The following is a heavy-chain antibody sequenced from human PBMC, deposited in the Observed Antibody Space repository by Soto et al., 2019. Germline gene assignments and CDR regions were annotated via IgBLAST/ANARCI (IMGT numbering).Heavy chain of an antibody. CDR2: LSYDGDNE. CDR1: GFTFSNYA. V-gene: IGHV3-30*18. CDR3: AKDGGPVYCNSPGCSAKHFDY. J-gene: IGHJ4*02. D-gene: IGHD2-2*01. Sequence: QVQLVESGGGEVQPGRSLRLSCAAYGFTFSNYAMHWVSQAPGKGLEWLAILSYDGDNEYYAASLRARWTISRENSKKTLYLQTNDLRLAETAVYYCAKDGGPVYCNSPGCSAKHFDYWGQGALVTGSS.